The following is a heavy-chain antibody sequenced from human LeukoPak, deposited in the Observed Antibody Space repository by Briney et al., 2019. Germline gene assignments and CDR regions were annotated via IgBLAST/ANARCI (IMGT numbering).Heavy chain of an antibody. D-gene: IGHD4-17*01. V-gene: IGHV3-53*01. CDR3: ARTYYGDYLHYYYGMDV. Sequence: GGSLRLSCAASGFTVSSNYMSWVRQAPGKGLEWVSVIYSGGSTYYADSVKGRFTISRDNSKNTLYLQMNSLRAEDTAVYYCARTYYGDYLHYYYGMDVWGQGTTVTVSS. J-gene: IGHJ6*02. CDR2: IYSGGST. CDR1: GFTVSSNY.